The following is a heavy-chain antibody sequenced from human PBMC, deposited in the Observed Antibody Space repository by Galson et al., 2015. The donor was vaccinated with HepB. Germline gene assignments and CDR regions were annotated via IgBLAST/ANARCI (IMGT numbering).Heavy chain of an antibody. Sequence: QSGAEVKKPGESLKISFKGSGFSFTSYWIAWVRQMPGKGLEWMGIIYPGDSETRYSPSFQGQVTISADKSISTAYLQWSSLKASDTAMYYCARSFVVITTMSNPYFDYWGQGTLVIVSS. J-gene: IGHJ4*02. CDR3: ARSFVVITTMSNPYFDY. CDR2: IYPGDSET. CDR1: GFSFTSYW. D-gene: IGHD3-22*01. V-gene: IGHV5-51*01.